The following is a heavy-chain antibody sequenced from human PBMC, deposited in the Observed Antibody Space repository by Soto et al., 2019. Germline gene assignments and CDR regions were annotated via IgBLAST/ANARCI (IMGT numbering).Heavy chain of an antibody. CDR3: AKDLELYRGS. V-gene: IGHV3-7*01. CDR2: IKQDGSEK. J-gene: IGHJ5*01. D-gene: IGHD1-26*01. CDR1: EFVFSSYR. Sequence: VGSLSLSGAACEFVFSSYRMSWVRQAPGKGLEWVANIKQDGSEKYYVDSVKGRFTISRDNGENSLYMQMNILRAEDTAVYFGAKDLELYRGSCGLGTLVTVSS.